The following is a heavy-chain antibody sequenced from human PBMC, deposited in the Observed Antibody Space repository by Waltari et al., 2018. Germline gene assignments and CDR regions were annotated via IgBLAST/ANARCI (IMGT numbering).Heavy chain of an antibody. J-gene: IGHJ4*02. D-gene: IGHD6-19*01. V-gene: IGHV3-74*01. CDR2: INTDGSIT. CDR3: VMYSSSFLGDC. Sequence: EMQLVESGGGLVQLGGSLSLSCSASGFTFSISCMHWVRHASGKGLVSVSNINTDGSITRYADSVRGRFTISRDNAENTLFLQMHSLRAEDTAVYYCVMYSSSFLGDCWGQGTLVTVSS. CDR1: GFTFSISC.